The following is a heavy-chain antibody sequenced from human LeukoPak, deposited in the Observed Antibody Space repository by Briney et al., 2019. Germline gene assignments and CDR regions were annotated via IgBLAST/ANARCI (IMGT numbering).Heavy chain of an antibody. J-gene: IGHJ5*02. CDR3: ARKVAAAGKPGARFDP. V-gene: IGHV1-69*01. Sequence: SVKVSCKASGGTFSSYAISWVRQAPGQGLEWMGGIIPIFGTANYAQKFQGGVTITADESTSTAYMELSSLRSEDTAVYYCARKVAAAGKPGARFDPWGQGTLVTVSS. CDR1: GGTFSSYA. D-gene: IGHD6-13*01. CDR2: IIPIFGTA.